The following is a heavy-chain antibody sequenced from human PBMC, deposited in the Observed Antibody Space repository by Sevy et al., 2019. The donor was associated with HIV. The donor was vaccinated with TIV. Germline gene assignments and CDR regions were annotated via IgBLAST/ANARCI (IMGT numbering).Heavy chain of an antibody. CDR3: ARDRGVGTSSDGTDV. J-gene: IGHJ6*01. V-gene: IGHV3-21*01. D-gene: IGHD1-26*01. Sequence: GGSLRLSCAASGLTFFSFSSSSMNWVRQAPGKGLEWVSSISSAGTYIYYADSMKGRFTISRDNAKSSVYLQMNSLRAEDTAVYYCARDRGVGTSSDGTDVWGQGTTVTVSS. CDR1: GLTFFSFSSSS. CDR2: ISSAGTYI.